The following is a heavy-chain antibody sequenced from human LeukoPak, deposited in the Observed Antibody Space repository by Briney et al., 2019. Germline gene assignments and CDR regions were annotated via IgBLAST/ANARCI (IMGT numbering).Heavy chain of an antibody. CDR1: GFTFRNYA. J-gene: IGHJ4*02. Sequence: GGSLRLSCAASGFTFRNYAIYWVRQAPGKGLEWVSGISGSGGDTYFADSVKGRFPISRDHSKNTVFLQMDSLRAEDTAVYYCAKTTAGNSSGRYPGWPVDYWGQGTLVTVSS. V-gene: IGHV3-23*01. CDR2: ISGSGGDT. CDR3: AKTTAGNSSGRYPGWPVDY. D-gene: IGHD6-19*01.